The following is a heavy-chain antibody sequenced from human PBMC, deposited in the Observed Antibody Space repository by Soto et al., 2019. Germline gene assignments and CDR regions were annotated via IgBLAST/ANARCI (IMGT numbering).Heavy chain of an antibody. V-gene: IGHV3-33*01. Sequence: QEQLVESGGGVVQPGRSLRLSCAASGFTFSTYGMHWVRQIPGKGLQWVAIIWYDGSIKYYADSVKGRFTTSRDNSKNTLFLQMNSLRDEDTAVYYCARIDCTGNNCNPYYHYGMDVWGQGTTVTVSS. CDR2: IWYDGSIK. D-gene: IGHD2-8*02. J-gene: IGHJ6*02. CDR1: GFTFSTYG. CDR3: ARIDCTGNNCNPYYHYGMDV.